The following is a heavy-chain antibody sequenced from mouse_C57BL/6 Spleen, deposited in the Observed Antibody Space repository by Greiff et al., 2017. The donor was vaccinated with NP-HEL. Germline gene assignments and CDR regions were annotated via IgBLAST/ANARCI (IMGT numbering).Heavy chain of an antibody. CDR2: IYPGSGNT. V-gene: IGHV1-66*01. CDR3: ARAGNYDYFDD. J-gene: IGHJ2*01. D-gene: IGHD2-1*01. Sequence: VQLQQSGPELVKPGASVKISCKASGYSFTSYYIHWVKQRPGQGLEWIGWIYPGSGNTKYNEKFKGKATLTADTSSSTAYMQLSSLTSEDSAVYYCARAGNYDYFDDWGQGTTLTVSS. CDR1: GYSFTSYY.